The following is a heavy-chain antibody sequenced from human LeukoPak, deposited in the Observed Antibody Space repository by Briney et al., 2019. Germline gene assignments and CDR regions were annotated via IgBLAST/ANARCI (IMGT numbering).Heavy chain of an antibody. V-gene: IGHV4-34*01. CDR3: ARGRGYNAFDF. CDR2: INHSGST. D-gene: IGHD5-18*01. CDR1: GGSFIGYY. Sequence: SETLSLTCAVYGGSFIGYYWSWIRQPPGKGLEWIGEINHSGSTNYKPSLKSRVTISVDTSKNHFSLKLSSVPAADTAVYYCARGRGYNAFDFWGQGTMVTVSA. J-gene: IGHJ3*01.